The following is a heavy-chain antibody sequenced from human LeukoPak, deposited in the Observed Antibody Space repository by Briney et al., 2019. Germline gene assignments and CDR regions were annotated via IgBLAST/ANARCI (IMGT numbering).Heavy chain of an antibody. V-gene: IGHV3-23*01. D-gene: IGHD3-16*01. CDR1: GFTFSNYW. J-gene: IGHJ1*01. CDR3: AKDDDWGRYKH. CDR2: VSPSGGIT. Sequence: GDSLRLSCAASGFTFSNYWMTWVRQAPGKGLEWVSGVSPSGGITYYTDSVKGRFTISRDNSKNTQSLQMNSLRAEDTAVYYCAKDDDWGRYKHWGQGTLVTVSS.